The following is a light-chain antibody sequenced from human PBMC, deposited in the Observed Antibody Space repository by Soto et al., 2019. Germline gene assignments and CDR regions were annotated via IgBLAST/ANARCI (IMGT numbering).Light chain of an antibody. CDR1: QNVSNNF. Sequence: EVPLTQSPGTLSVSPGERATLSCRASQNVSNNFLAWYQQKPGQAPRLLIYSASSRAIGVPDRFSGSGSAKDFTLTITILEPEDCVVYYCHPYGPFPPTYTFGPGTKLEIK. CDR3: HPYGPFPPTYT. CDR2: SAS. V-gene: IGKV3-20*01. J-gene: IGKJ2*01.